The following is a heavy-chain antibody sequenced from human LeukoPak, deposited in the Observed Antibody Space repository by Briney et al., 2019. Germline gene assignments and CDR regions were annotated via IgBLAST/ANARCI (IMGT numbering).Heavy chain of an antibody. CDR3: ARYRYGYYDS. CDR2: FSHSGST. CDR1: GGSISSDY. J-gene: IGHJ4*02. D-gene: IGHD3-22*01. V-gene: IGHV4-59*01. Sequence: SETLSLTCTVSGGSISSDYWSWIRQPPGKGLERIGYFSHSGSTNYDPSLRSRVTISVDTSKNQFSLKLSSVTAADTAVYYCARYRYGYYDSWGQGTLVTVSS.